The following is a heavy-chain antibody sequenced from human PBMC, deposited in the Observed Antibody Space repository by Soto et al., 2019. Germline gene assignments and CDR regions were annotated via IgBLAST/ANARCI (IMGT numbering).Heavy chain of an antibody. D-gene: IGHD3-3*01. CDR3: SSGSFGVVSEY. Sequence: PSETLSLTCTVSGDSISTYYWSCIRQSAGRRLEWIGRIYPGGSTNYIPSLESRVVMSVDTSKNQFSLRLRSVTAADTGVYFCSSGSFGVVSEYWGQAVLVTVSS. CDR1: GDSISTYY. V-gene: IGHV4-4*07. J-gene: IGHJ4*02. CDR2: IYPGGST.